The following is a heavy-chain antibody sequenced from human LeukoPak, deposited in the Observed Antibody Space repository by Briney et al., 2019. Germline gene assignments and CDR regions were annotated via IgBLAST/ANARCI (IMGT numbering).Heavy chain of an antibody. CDR2: IGAGGTFT. V-gene: IGHV3-21*01. Sequence: PGGSLRLSCTASGFTFSSYAMNWVRQAPGKGLEWVSGIGAGGTFTYYADSVKGRFTISRDNAKNSLYLQMNSLRAEDTAVYYCAREGEYFQHWGQGTLVTVSS. CDR1: GFTFSSYA. CDR3: AREGEYFQH. J-gene: IGHJ1*01.